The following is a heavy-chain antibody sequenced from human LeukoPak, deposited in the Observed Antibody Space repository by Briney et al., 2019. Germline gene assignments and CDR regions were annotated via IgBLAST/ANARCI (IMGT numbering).Heavy chain of an antibody. CDR1: GFTVSSNY. V-gene: IGHV3-66*01. CDR3: AKVSRYSSGWYWFDP. J-gene: IGHJ5*02. Sequence: PGGSLRLSCAASGFTVSSNYMSWVRQAPGKGPEWVSVIYSGGSTYHADSVKGRFTISRDNSKNTLCLQMNSLRAEDTAVYYCAKVSRYSSGWYWFDPWGQGTLVTVSS. CDR2: IYSGGST. D-gene: IGHD6-13*01.